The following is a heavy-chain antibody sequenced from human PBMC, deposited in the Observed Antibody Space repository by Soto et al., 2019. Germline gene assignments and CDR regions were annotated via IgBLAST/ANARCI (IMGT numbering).Heavy chain of an antibody. CDR1: GGSISSSNW. CDR2: IYHSGSS. V-gene: IGHV4-4*02. J-gene: IGHJ3*02. Sequence: QVQLQESGPGLVKPSGTLSLTCAVSGGSISSSNWWSWVRQPPGKGLEWIGEIYHSGSSNYNPSLKSRVTISVDKSKNQFSLKLSSVTAADTAVYYCALSSYDLGHRYAFDIWGQGTMVTVSS. CDR3: ALSSYDLGHRYAFDI. D-gene: IGHD3-3*01.